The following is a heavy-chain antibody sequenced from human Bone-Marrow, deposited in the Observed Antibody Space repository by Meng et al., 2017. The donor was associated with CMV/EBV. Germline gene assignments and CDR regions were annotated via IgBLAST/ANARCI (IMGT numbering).Heavy chain of an antibody. V-gene: IGHV3-23*03. CDR3: AKAGCSSTSCHIDY. D-gene: IGHD2-2*02. J-gene: IGHJ4*02. CDR1: GFTFSSYA. Sequence: GGSLRLSCAASGFTFSSYAMSWVRQAPGKGLEWVSVIYSGGSSTYYADSVKGRFTISRDNSKNTLYLQMNSLRAEDTAVYYCAKAGCSSTSCHIDYWGQGNLVNVDS. CDR2: IYSGGSST.